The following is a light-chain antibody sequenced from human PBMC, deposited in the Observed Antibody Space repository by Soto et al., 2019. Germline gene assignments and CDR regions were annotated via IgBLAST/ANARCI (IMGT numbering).Light chain of an antibody. CDR3: QHYVTSPLT. Sequence: IVLTQSPDTLSLSPGERATLSYRTSQTIGSSLAWYQHKPGQDPRLLIYGAFSKATGIPDRFSGRGSATDFTLTISRLDPEDFAVYFCQHYVTSPLTFGGGTKVEIK. CDR1: QTIGSS. CDR2: GAF. V-gene: IGKV3-20*01. J-gene: IGKJ4*01.